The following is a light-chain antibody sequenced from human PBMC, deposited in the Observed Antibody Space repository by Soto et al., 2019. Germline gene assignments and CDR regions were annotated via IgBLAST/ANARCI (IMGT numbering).Light chain of an antibody. CDR1: QSVSYW. J-gene: IGKJ2*01. Sequence: DIQMTQSPSTLSTYVGARVTITCRASQSVSYWLAWYQQKPGKAPDLLIYKASSLESGVPSRFSGSGSGTEFTLTISSLQPDDFATYYCQQYNSYSYTFGQGTKVDIK. CDR3: QQYNSYSYT. V-gene: IGKV1-5*03. CDR2: KAS.